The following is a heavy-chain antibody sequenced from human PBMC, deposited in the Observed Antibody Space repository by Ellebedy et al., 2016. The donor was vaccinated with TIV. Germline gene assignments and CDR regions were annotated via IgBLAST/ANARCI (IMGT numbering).Heavy chain of an antibody. J-gene: IGHJ6*02. CDR1: GGTFSSYA. CDR3: ARGGGGYDPRPMDV. Sequence: AASVKVSCKASGGTFSSYAISWVRQAPGPGLEWMGGIIPMFGTGNYAQKFQGRVTISADESTSTAYMELSSLRSEDTAVYYCARGGGGYDPRPMDVWGQGTTVTVSS. CDR2: IIPMFGTG. D-gene: IGHD5-12*01. V-gene: IGHV1-69*13.